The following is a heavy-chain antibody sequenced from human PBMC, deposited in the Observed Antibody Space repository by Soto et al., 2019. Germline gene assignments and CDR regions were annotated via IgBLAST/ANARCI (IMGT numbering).Heavy chain of an antibody. CDR1: VGSISTADYY. V-gene: IGHV4-30-4*01. J-gene: IGHJ4*02. CDR2: IYYSGST. CDR3: ALLLASPGKYYFEC. D-gene: IGHD3-3*01. Sequence: PSETLSLTCTLSVGSISTADYYCSWIRQPPGKALEWIGYIYYSGSTYYNPSLKSRLTMSVDTSKNQFSLKLTSVTAADTAVYYCALLLASPGKYYFECLGQGTLVIVS.